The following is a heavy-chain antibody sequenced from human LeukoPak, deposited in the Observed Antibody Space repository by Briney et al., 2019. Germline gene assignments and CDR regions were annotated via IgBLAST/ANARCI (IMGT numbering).Heavy chain of an antibody. D-gene: IGHD6-19*01. CDR3: ARDREFSSGWYFDN. J-gene: IGHJ4*02. V-gene: IGHV3-48*03. CDR1: GFTFSSYD. Sequence: PGGSLRLSCAASGFTFSSYDMNWVRQAPGKGLEWVSYISSSGSGSTKFYAASVKGRFTISRDNAENSLYLQMSSLRVEDTAVYYCARDREFSSGWYFDNWGQGTLVTVSS. CDR2: ISSSGSGSTK.